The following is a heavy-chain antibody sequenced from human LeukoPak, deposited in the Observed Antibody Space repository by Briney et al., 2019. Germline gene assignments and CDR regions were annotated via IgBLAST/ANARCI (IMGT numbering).Heavy chain of an antibody. Sequence: PGGSLRLSCAASGFIFSSYSMNWVRQAPGKGLEWVSSISSSSSYIYYADSVKGRFTISRDNAKNSLYLQMNSLRAEDTAVYYCAREEYSGSYYFDYWGQGTLVTVSS. CDR1: GFIFSSYS. CDR2: ISSSSSYI. D-gene: IGHD1-26*01. CDR3: AREEYSGSYYFDY. J-gene: IGHJ4*02. V-gene: IGHV3-21*01.